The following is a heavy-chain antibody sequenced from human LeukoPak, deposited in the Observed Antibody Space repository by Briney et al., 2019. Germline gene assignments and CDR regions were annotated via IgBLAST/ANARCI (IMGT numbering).Heavy chain of an antibody. CDR2: IYYSGST. CDR1: GGSVSSYY. J-gene: IGHJ3*02. V-gene: IGHV4-59*08. CDR3: ARHQKIIMVRGVIAYDAFDI. Sequence: PSETLSLTCTVSGGSVSSYYWSWIRQPPGKGLEWIGYIYYSGSTNYNPSLKSRVTISVDTSKNQFSLKLSSVTAADTAVYYCARHQKIIMVRGVIAYDAFDIWGQGTMVTVSS. D-gene: IGHD3-10*01.